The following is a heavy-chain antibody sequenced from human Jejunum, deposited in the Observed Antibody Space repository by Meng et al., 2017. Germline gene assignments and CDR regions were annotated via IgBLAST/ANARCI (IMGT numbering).Heavy chain of an antibody. Sequence: HVHRQERGPGLGDPSGTLSFRCAVSGASISSGYWWSWGRQPPGKGLEWIGEIHHGGDTNYNPSLKSRVTISVDKSNNQYSLRLTSVTAADTAMYYCARNGAYSADHWGQGTLVTVSS. CDR2: IHHGGDT. J-gene: IGHJ4*02. V-gene: IGHV4-4*02. D-gene: IGHD2-15*01. CDR3: ARNGAYSADH. CDR1: GASISSGYW.